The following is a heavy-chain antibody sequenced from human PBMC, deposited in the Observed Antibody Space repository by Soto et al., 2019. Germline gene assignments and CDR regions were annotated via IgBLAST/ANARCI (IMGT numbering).Heavy chain of an antibody. Sequence: QVQLVESGGGVVQPGRSLRLSCSASGFTFSGFNMHWVRQAPGKGLEWVAVISSDGGSKNYADSVKGRFTISRDNSKNTLSLQIISLRTEDTAMYYCARGGDSAYEFFQQRSMDSWGQGTLVTVSS. CDR3: ARGGDSAYEFFQQRSMDS. CDR1: GFTFSGFN. V-gene: IGHV3-30-3*01. J-gene: IGHJ5*02. CDR2: ISSDGGSK. D-gene: IGHD5-12*01.